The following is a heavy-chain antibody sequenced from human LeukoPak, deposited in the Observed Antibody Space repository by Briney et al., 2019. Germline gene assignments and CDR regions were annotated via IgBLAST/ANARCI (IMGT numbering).Heavy chain of an antibody. D-gene: IGHD4-17*01. J-gene: IGHJ4*02. CDR2: IYGGGST. CDR3: ARLYGDSYFDY. CDR1: GFTVFSNY. Sequence: GVYLRLSCAASGFTVFSNYMSWVRQAPGKGLEWVSVIYGGGSTYYADSVKGRFTISRHNSKSTLYLEMNSLRPEDTAVYYCARLYGDSYFDYWGQGTLVTVSS. V-gene: IGHV3-53*04.